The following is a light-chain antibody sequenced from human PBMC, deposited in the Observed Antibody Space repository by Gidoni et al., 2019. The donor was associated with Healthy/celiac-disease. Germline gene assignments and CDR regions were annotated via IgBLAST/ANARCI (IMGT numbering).Light chain of an antibody. CDR2: GNS. V-gene: IGLV1-40*01. CDR3: QSYDSSLSGSKV. Sequence: QSVLTQPHSVSGAPGQRVTISCTGSSANIGAGYDVHWYQQLPGTAPKLLIYGNSNRPSGVPDRFYGSKSGTSASLAITGLQAEDEADYYCQSYDSSLSGSKVFGGGTKLTVL. J-gene: IGLJ3*02. CDR1: SANIGAGYD.